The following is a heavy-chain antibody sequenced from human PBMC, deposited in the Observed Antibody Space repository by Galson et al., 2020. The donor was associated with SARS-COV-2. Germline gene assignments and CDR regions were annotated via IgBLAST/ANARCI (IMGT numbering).Heavy chain of an antibody. Sequence: ASVKVSCKASGYPFTGYYIHWVRQAPGQGLEWMGWISPNSGATNYAQKFQDRVTMTRDTSTTTAFMELSRLRSDDTALYFCARASRVARLGELSLGAFSWGQGTLVTVSS. CDR1: GYPFTGYY. V-gene: IGHV1-2*02. J-gene: IGHJ5*02. D-gene: IGHD3-16*02. CDR3: ARASRVARLGELSLGAFS. CDR2: ISPNSGAT.